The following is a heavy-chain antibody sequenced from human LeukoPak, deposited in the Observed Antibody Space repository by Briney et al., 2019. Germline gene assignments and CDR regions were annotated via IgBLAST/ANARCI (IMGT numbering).Heavy chain of an antibody. J-gene: IGHJ6*03. CDR2: IIPIFGTA. D-gene: IGHD2-2*01. V-gene: IGHV1-69*13. CDR3: AREVQVVPAATHYYYYYMDV. CDR1: GGTFSSYA. Sequence: ASVKVSCKASGGTFSSYAISWVRQAPGQGLERMGGIIPIFGTANYAQKFQGRVTITADESTSTAYIELSSLRSEDTAVYYCAREVQVVPAATHYYYYYMDVWGKGTTVTVSS.